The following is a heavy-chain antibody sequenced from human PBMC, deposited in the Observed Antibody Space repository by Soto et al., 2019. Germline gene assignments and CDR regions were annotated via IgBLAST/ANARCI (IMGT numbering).Heavy chain of an antibody. CDR3: ARVPNRYSSGWYHFDY. CDR2: IYYSGST. D-gene: IGHD6-19*01. Sequence: PSETLSLTCTVSGGSISSYYWSWIRQPPGKGLEWIGYIYYSGSTNYNPSLKSRVTISVDTSKNQFSLKLSSVTAADTAVYYCARVPNRYSSGWYHFDYWGQGTLVTVSS. J-gene: IGHJ4*02. CDR1: GGSISSYY. V-gene: IGHV4-59*01.